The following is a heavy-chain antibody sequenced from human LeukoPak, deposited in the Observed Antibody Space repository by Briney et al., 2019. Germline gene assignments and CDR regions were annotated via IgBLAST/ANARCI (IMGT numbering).Heavy chain of an antibody. V-gene: IGHV4-59*01. D-gene: IGHD5-18*01. CDR2: IYYSGST. CDR3: ARGRGYSYGFYFDY. J-gene: IGHJ4*02. Sequence: SETLSLTCTVSGGSISSYYWSWIRQPPGKGLEWIGYIYYSGSTNYNPSLKSRVTISVYTSKNQFSLKLSSVTAADTAVYYCARGRGYSYGFYFDYWGQGTLVTVSS. CDR1: GGSISSYY.